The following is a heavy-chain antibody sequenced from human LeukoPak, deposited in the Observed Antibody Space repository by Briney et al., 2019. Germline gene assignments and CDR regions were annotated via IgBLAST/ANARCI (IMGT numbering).Heavy chain of an antibody. D-gene: IGHD6-19*01. CDR1: GGSINSHY. CDR3: VRRDTGWNYFDY. Sequence: PSETLSLTCAVSGGSINSHYWGWIRQPPGRGLQWIGDIYSTGKNNYNPSLKSRVTISLDTSKSHLSLNLISVLAADTAIYYCVRRDTGWNYFDYWGQGILVTVSS. CDR2: IYSTGKN. V-gene: IGHV4-4*08. J-gene: IGHJ4*02.